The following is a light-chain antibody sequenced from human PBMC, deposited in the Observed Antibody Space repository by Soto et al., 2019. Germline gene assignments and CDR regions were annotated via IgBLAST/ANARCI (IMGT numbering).Light chain of an antibody. CDR1: TTDVGGYNY. CDR2: DVS. Sequence: QSALTQPASVSGSPGQSSTISCTGTTTDVGGYNYVSWYQQHPGKAPKLMIYDVSNRPSGVSNRFSGSKSANTASLTISGLQAEDEGDYYCSSYTTISTDVFGTGTKLTVL. V-gene: IGLV2-14*03. J-gene: IGLJ1*01. CDR3: SSYTTISTDV.